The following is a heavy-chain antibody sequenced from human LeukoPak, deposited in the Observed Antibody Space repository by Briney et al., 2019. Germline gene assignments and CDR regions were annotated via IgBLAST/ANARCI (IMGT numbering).Heavy chain of an antibody. D-gene: IGHD3-10*01. Sequence: GGSLRLSCAASGFIFTDYWMHWVRQAPGKELVWVARIRGDGRATTYADSVKGRFTISRDNAMNTVFLQMNSLRAEDTAVYYCAKDRRAVRGAGWFDPWGQGALVTVSS. CDR1: GFIFTDYW. CDR3: AKDRRAVRGAGWFDP. J-gene: IGHJ5*02. CDR2: IRGDGRAT. V-gene: IGHV3-74*01.